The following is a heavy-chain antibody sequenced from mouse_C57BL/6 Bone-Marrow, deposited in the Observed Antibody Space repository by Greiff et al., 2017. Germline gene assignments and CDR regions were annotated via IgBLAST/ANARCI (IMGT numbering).Heavy chain of an antibody. CDR2: IDPSDSYT. J-gene: IGHJ2*01. D-gene: IGHD1-1*02. CDR1: GYTFTSYW. V-gene: IGHV1-50*01. CDR3: ARRYGVDY. Sequence: QVQLQQPGAELVKPGASVKLSCKASGYTFTSYWMQWVKQRPGQGLEWIGEIDPSDSYTNYNQKFKGKATLTVDTSSSKAYMQLSSLTSEDSAVYYCARRYGVDYWGQGTTLTVSS.